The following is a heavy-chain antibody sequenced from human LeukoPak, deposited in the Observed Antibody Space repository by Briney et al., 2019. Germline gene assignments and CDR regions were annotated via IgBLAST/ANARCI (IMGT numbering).Heavy chain of an antibody. D-gene: IGHD3-10*01. Sequence: PETLSLTCAVYGGSFSGYYWSWIRQPPGKGLEWIGEIDQSGSTKYNPSLKSRVTISVDTSKNEFSLKLMSVTAADRAVYYCARGAYDYYTSGSYYNYWGQGTLVTVSS. CDR2: IDQSGST. CDR1: GGSFSGYY. J-gene: IGHJ4*02. V-gene: IGHV4-34*01. CDR3: ARGAYDYYTSGSYYNY.